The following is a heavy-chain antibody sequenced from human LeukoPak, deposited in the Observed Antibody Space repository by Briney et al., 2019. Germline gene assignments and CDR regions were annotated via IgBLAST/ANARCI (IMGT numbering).Heavy chain of an antibody. J-gene: IGHJ3*02. V-gene: IGHV4-30-4*08. CDR3: ASRVVPAAIGAFDI. CDR2: IYYSGST. CDR1: GGSISSGDYY. Sequence: SQTLSLTCTVSGGSISSGDYYWSWIRQPPGKGLEWIGYIYYSGSTYYNPSLKSRVTISVDTSKNQFSLNLSPVTAADTAVYYCASRVVPAAIGAFDIWGQGKMVTVSS. D-gene: IGHD2-2*01.